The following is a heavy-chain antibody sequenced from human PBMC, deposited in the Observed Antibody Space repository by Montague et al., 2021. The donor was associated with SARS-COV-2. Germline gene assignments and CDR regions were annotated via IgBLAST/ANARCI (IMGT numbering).Heavy chain of an antibody. Sequence: SETLSLTCTVSGGSIITSNYYWGWLRQPPGKGLEWIGSGDYSGSTSYXXXLTSRVTISVDTSENQFSLKLTSVTATDTAVYYCARVSGCSNTNCYASSLFDSWGQGTLVAVSS. CDR2: GDYSGST. CDR1: GGSIITSNYY. D-gene: IGHD2-2*01. V-gene: IGHV4-39*07. J-gene: IGHJ4*02. CDR3: ARVSGCSNTNCYASSLFDS.